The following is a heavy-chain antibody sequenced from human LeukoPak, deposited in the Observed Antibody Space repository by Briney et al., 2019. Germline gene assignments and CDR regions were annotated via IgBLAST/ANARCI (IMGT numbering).Heavy chain of an antibody. CDR1: GFTFSSYS. J-gene: IGHJ3*02. Sequence: PGGSLRLSCAASGFTFSSYSLNWVRQAPGKGLEWVSSIRSSSTYIYYADSVKGRFTISRDNANNSVYLQMNSLRAEDTAVYYCARHLYHDSTGYIPAGDAFDIWGQGTMVTVSS. CDR2: IRSSSTYI. CDR3: ARHLYHDSTGYIPAGDAFDI. D-gene: IGHD3-22*01. V-gene: IGHV3-21*06.